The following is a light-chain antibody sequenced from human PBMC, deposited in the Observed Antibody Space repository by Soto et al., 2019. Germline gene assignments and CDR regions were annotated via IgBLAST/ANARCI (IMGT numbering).Light chain of an antibody. J-gene: IGLJ2*01. V-gene: IGLV1-44*01. CDR2: NDD. CDR1: SSTIGGNT. Sequence: QSVLTQPPSASGTPGQRVTISCSGGSSTIGGNTVNWYQQLPGTAPKLLIYNDDERPSGVPDRFTGSKSGTSSSLAISGLQSDDEADYYCASWDDSLSAVPFGRGTELTVL. CDR3: ASWDDSLSAVP.